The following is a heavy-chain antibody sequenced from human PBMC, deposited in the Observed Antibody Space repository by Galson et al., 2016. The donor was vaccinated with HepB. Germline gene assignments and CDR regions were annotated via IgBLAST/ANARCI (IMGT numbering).Heavy chain of an antibody. Sequence: SLRLSCAASGFTFSTYAMSWVRQAPGKGLEWVSAISGSGGSTYYADSVKGRFTISRDNSKNTLHLQMKSLRAEDTAVYYCAKGGLQYYDGSGYFGYCDYWGQGTLVTVSS. D-gene: IGHD3-22*01. CDR2: ISGSGGST. V-gene: IGHV3-23*01. CDR3: AKGGLQYYDGSGYFGYCDY. CDR1: GFTFSTYA. J-gene: IGHJ4*02.